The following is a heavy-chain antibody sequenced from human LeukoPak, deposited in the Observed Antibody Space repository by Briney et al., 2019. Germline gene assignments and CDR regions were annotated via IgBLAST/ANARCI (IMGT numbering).Heavy chain of an antibody. CDR3: ARLGYCSSTSCRYYYYGMDV. V-gene: IGHV3-48*03. Sequence: GGSLRLSRAASGFTFSSYEMNWVRQAPGKGLEWVSYISSSGSTIYYADSVKGRFTISRDNAKNSLYLQMNSLRAEDTAVYYCARLGYCSSTSCRYYYYGMDVWGKGTTVTVSS. CDR1: GFTFSSYE. D-gene: IGHD2-2*01. CDR2: ISSSGSTI. J-gene: IGHJ6*04.